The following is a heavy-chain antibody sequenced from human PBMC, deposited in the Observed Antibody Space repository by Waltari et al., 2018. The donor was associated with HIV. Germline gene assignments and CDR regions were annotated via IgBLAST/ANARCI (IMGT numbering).Heavy chain of an antibody. J-gene: IGHJ4*02. Sequence: QVQLVQSGAEVKKPGSSVKVSCKASGGTFSSYAISWVRQAPGQGLEWMGGIIPIFGTANYEKKFQGRVTITADEATSTAYMELSSLRSEDTAVYYCARTVVAATLGGAYYFDYWGQGTLVTVSS. D-gene: IGHD2-15*01. CDR1: GGTFSSYA. V-gene: IGHV1-69*12. CDR2: IIPIFGTA. CDR3: ARTVVAATLGGAYYFDY.